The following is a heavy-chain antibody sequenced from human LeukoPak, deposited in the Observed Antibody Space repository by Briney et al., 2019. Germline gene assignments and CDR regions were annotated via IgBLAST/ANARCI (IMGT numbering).Heavy chain of an antibody. J-gene: IGHJ4*02. Sequence: GTLRLSCAASGFTFSSYGMSWVRQAPGKGLEWVSAISGSGGSTYYADSVKGRFTISRDNSKNTLYLQMNSLRAEDTAVYYCAKSPVWHISSGSCTFDYWGQGTLVTVSS. CDR3: AKSPVWHISSGSCTFDY. D-gene: IGHD3-10*01. V-gene: IGHV3-23*01. CDR2: ISGSGGST. CDR1: GFTFSSYG.